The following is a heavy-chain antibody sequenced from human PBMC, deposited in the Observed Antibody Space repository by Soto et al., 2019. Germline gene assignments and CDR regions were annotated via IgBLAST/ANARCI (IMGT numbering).Heavy chain of an antibody. CDR2: INPSGGSA. CDR1: GYTFTSYL. V-gene: IGHV1-46*01. D-gene: IGHD1-26*01. CDR3: ARVLGGATPFFVY. Sequence: SVKVSCKASGYTFTSYLIHWVRQAPGQGLEWMGIINPSGGSANYAQKFQGRVTMTSDTSTSTVYMELSSLRSEDTAVYYCARVLGGATPFFVYWGQGTLVTV. J-gene: IGHJ4*02.